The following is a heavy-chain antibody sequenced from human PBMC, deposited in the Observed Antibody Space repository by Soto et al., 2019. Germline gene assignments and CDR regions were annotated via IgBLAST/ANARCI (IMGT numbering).Heavy chain of an antibody. CDR3: ARDSGYCSGGSCPGNFDY. D-gene: IGHD2-15*01. Sequence: QVQLVQSGAEVKKPGASVKVSCKASGYTFTSYAMHWVRQAPGQRLEWMGWINAGNGNTKYSQKFQGRVTITRDTSASTVYMELSSLRSEDTAVYYCARDSGYCSGGSCPGNFDYWGQGTLVTVSS. J-gene: IGHJ4*02. CDR2: INAGNGNT. CDR1: GYTFTSYA. V-gene: IGHV1-3*01.